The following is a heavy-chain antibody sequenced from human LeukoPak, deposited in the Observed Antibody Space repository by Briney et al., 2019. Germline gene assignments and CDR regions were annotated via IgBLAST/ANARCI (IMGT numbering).Heavy chain of an antibody. Sequence: ASVKVSCKASGYTFTGYYMHWVRQAPGQGLEWMGWINPNSGGTNYAQKFQGRVTMTRDTSISTAYMELSRLRSEDTAVYYCARAYCGGDCYSGYYYYGMDVWGQGTTVTVSS. V-gene: IGHV1-2*02. J-gene: IGHJ6*02. CDR2: INPNSGGT. D-gene: IGHD2-21*02. CDR1: GYTFTGYY. CDR3: ARAYCGGDCYSGYYYYGMDV.